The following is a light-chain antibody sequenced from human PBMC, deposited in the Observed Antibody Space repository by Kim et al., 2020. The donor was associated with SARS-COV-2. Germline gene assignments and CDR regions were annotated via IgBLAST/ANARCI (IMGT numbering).Light chain of an antibody. V-gene: IGKV1-9*01. J-gene: IGKJ4*01. CDR3: QQLNSYPLT. Sequence: DIQLTQSPSLLSASVGDRVTITCRASQGISSYLAWYQQKPGKAPKLLIYAASTLQSGVPSRFSGSGSGTEFTLTISSLQPEDFETYYCQQLNSYPLTFGGGTKVDIK. CDR1: QGISSY. CDR2: AAS.